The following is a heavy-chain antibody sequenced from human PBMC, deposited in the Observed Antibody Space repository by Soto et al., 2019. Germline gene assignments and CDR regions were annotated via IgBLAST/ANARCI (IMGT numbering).Heavy chain of an antibody. Sequence: QVQLVQSGAEVKKPGSSVKVSCKASGGTFSSYTISWVRQAPGQGLEWMGRIIPILGIANYAQKFPGRVTITADKSTSTAYMELSSLRSEDTAVYYCARVPDIAVGDNWFDPWGQGTLVTVSS. CDR1: GGTFSSYT. CDR3: ARVPDIAVGDNWFDP. D-gene: IGHD6-19*01. J-gene: IGHJ5*02. CDR2: IIPILGIA. V-gene: IGHV1-69*02.